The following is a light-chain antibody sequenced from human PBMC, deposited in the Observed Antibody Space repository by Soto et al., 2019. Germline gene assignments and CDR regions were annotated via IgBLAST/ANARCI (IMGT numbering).Light chain of an antibody. Sequence: QSALTQPASVSGSPGQSISISCTGSSSDVGAYNYVAWYQQKPGKAPKLLIYEVDNRPSGISHRFSGSKSGNTASLTISGLQTEDDADYYCSSYTVINTAVFGGGTQLTVL. V-gene: IGLV2-14*01. CDR2: EVD. CDR1: SSDVGAYNY. J-gene: IGLJ3*02. CDR3: SSYTVINTAV.